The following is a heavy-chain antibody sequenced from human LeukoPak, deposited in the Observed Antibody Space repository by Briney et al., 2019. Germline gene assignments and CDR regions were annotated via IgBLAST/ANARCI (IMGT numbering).Heavy chain of an antibody. V-gene: IGHV4-39*07. CDR1: GGSISSSNYY. J-gene: IGHJ4*02. D-gene: IGHD5-12*01. CDR3: AGEGYSGYNFVY. CDR2: IYYSGST. Sequence: SETLSLTCTVSGGSISSSNYYWGWIRQPPGKGLEWIGTIYYSGSTHYNPSLKSRVTISVDTSKNQFSLKLSSVTAADTAVYYCAGEGYSGYNFVYWGQGTLVTVSS.